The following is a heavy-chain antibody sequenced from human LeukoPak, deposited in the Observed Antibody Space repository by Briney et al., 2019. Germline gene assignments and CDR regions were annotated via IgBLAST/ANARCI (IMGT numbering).Heavy chain of an antibody. CDR2: IRYDGSNK. CDR3: ARAAKRYCSSTSCHIGGFDY. Sequence: PGGSLRLSRAASGFTFSSYGMHWVRQAPGKGLEWVAFIRYDGSNKYYADSVKGRFTISRDNSKNTLYLQMNSMRAEDTAVYYCARAAKRYCSSTSCHIGGFDYWGQGTLVTVSS. V-gene: IGHV3-30*02. D-gene: IGHD2-2*02. CDR1: GFTFSSYG. J-gene: IGHJ4*02.